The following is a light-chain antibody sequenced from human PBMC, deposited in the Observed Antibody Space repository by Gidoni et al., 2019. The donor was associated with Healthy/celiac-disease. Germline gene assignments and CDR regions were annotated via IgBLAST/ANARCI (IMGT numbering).Light chain of an antibody. Sequence: ELVLTQSPATLSSSPGERATLSCRASQSVNSYLAWYQQKPGQAPRLLIYDAANRATGMPARFSGSGSGTDFTLTISSREPEDFAVYYCQQSSNRPPITFGQGTRLEIK. CDR1: QSVNSY. J-gene: IGKJ5*01. CDR2: DAA. V-gene: IGKV3-11*01. CDR3: QQSSNRPPIT.